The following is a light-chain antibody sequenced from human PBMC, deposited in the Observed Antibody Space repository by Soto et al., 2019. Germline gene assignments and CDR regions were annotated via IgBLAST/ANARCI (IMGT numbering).Light chain of an antibody. CDR2: GAS. J-gene: IGKJ2*01. Sequence: EIVLTQSPGTLSLSPGERASLSCRASQSVRSGYLAWYQQKPGQTPRLLIYGASYRVTGIPDRFSGGGSGTDFTLTISRLEPEDFAVYYCQQYGSSPYTFGQGTKLEIK. CDR1: QSVRSGY. CDR3: QQYGSSPYT. V-gene: IGKV3-20*01.